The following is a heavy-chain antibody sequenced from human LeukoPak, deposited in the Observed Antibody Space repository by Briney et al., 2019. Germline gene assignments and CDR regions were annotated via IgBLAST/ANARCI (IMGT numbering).Heavy chain of an antibody. Sequence: ASVKVSCKASGYTFTSYYMHWVRQAPGQGLEWMGIINPSGGSTSYAQKFQGRVTMTRDTSTRTVYMELSSLRSEDTAVYYCARDRRGITTVTTAWDYWGQGTLVTVSS. CDR1: GYTFTSYY. J-gene: IGHJ4*02. CDR3: ARDRRGITTVTTAWDY. D-gene: IGHD4-17*01. V-gene: IGHV1-46*01. CDR2: INPSGGST.